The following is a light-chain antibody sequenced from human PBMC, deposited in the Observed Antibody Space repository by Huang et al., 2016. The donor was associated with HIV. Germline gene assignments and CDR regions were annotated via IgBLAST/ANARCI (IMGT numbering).Light chain of an antibody. J-gene: IGKJ2*01. CDR1: QGISSY. CDR2: GAS. Sequence: AIRMTQSPSSLSASTGDRVTITCRASQGISSYLAWYQQKPGKAPNLLISGASTLQSGVPLGFSGSGFGTDFTLTIDGLQSEDLGTYHCQQYYIYPHAFGQGTKLEI. CDR3: QQYYIYPHA. V-gene: IGKV1-8*01.